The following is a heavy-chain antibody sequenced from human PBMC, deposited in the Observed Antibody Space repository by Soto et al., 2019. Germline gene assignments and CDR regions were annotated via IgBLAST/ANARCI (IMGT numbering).Heavy chain of an antibody. CDR3: AKDPDVDTAMADAFDI. CDR2: ISGSGGST. D-gene: IGHD5-18*01. Sequence: GESLKISCAASGFTFSSYAMSWVRQAPGKGLEWVSAISGSGGSTYYADSVKGRFTISRDNSKNTLYLQMNSLRAEDTAVYYCAKDPDVDTAMADAFDIWGQGTMVTVSS. V-gene: IGHV3-23*01. J-gene: IGHJ3*02. CDR1: GFTFSSYA.